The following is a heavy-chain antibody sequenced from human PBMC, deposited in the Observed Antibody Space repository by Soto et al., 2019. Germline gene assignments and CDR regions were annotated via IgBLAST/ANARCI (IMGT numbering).Heavy chain of an antibody. Sequence: GGSLRLSCAASGFTFSSYSMNWVRQAPGKGLEWVSYISSSSSTIYYADSVKGRFTISRDNAKNSLYLQMNSLRAEDTAVYFCATPIGKEHCSGGSCYSGGDYWGQGTLVTVSS. D-gene: IGHD2-15*01. CDR2: ISSSSSTI. CDR3: ATPIGKEHCSGGSCYSGGDY. CDR1: GFTFSSYS. J-gene: IGHJ4*02. V-gene: IGHV3-48*01.